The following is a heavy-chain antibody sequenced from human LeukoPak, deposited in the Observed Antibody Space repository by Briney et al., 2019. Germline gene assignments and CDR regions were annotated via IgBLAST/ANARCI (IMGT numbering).Heavy chain of an antibody. CDR1: SGFA. J-gene: IGHJ4*02. Sequence: GGSLRLSCAAFSGFAMSWVRQAPGKRLEWVSAINGRGDDTYYPDSVKGRFTISRDNSNNTLCLQMNSLRADDTAVYYCAKGHRESSSFFDSWGQGILVTVSS. V-gene: IGHV3-23*01. CDR2: INGRGDDT. CDR3: AKGHRESSSFFDS.